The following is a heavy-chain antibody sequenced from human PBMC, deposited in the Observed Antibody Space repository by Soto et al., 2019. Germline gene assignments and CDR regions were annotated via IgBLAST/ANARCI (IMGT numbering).Heavy chain of an antibody. V-gene: IGHV5-10-1*01. J-gene: IGHJ4*02. CDR1: GYSFNRFW. D-gene: IGHD1-1*01. CDR3: TGCASMNADHLDD. Sequence: PGESLKISCKGSGYSFNRFWINWVRQKPGKGLEWIGRIDPSDSYTDYSPSFQGHVTISVDKSANTAYLQWNSLKTSDTAMYYWTGCASMNADHLDDWGQGTQVTVSS. CDR2: IDPSDSYT.